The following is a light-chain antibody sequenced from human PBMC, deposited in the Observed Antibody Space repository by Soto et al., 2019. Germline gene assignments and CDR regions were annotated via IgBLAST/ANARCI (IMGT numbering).Light chain of an antibody. J-gene: IGKJ4*01. Sequence: EIVLTQSPVTLSLSPGERATLSCRASQSINNYLAWYQQKPGQPPRLLIYDASNRATAIPVTFSGSGSGTDFTLTISSLDPEDSAVYYCQYRGIWPPGATFGGGTKVEIK. CDR2: DAS. CDR1: QSINNY. CDR3: QYRGIWPPGAT. V-gene: IGKV3-11*01.